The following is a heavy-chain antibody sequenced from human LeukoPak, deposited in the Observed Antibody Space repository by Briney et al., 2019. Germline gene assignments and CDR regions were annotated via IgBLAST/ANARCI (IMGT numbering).Heavy chain of an antibody. CDR1: GYTFTGCY. J-gene: IGHJ4*02. V-gene: IGHV1-2*02. CDR3: AREVTRWLQEIHY. Sequence: ASVKVSCKASGYTFTGCYMHWVRQAPGQGLEWMGWINPNSGDTKYAQKFQGRVTMTRDTSISTAYMELSRLRSDDTAVYYCAREVTRWLQEIHYWGQGTLVTVSS. CDR2: INPNSGDT. D-gene: IGHD5-24*01.